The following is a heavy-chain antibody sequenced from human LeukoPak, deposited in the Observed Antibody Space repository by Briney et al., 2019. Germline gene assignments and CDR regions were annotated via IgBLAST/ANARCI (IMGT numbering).Heavy chain of an antibody. CDR3: ARDRDPGYYDTNGYRRVNAFDI. Sequence: GGSLRLSCATSGFTFSNYEMNWVRQAPGKWLEWISYLTTSGSTKYYADSVKGRFTISRDNAKNSLFLQMNSLRAEDTAVYYCARDRDPGYYDTNGYRRVNAFDIWGQGTMVTVSS. J-gene: IGHJ3*02. CDR1: GFTFSNYE. CDR2: LTTSGSTK. V-gene: IGHV3-48*03. D-gene: IGHD3-22*01.